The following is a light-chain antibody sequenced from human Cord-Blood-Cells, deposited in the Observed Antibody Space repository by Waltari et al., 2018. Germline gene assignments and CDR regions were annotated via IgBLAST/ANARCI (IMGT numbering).Light chain of an antibody. CDR3: QAWDSSTVV. CDR2: QDS. J-gene: IGLJ2*01. CDR1: KLGDKY. V-gene: IGLV3-1*01. Sequence: SYELTQPPSVSVSPGQPASITCSGDKLGDKYACWYQQKPGQSPVLVIYQDSKRPSGIPQRFPGSNSGNTATLTINGTQAMDEADYDCQAWDSSTVVFGGGAKLTVL.